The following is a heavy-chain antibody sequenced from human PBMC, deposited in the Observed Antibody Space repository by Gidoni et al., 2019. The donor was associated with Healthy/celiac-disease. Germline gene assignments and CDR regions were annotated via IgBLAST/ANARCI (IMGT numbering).Heavy chain of an antibody. CDR3: AKDIAGIVGATGWFDP. CDR1: GFTFDNYA. D-gene: IGHD1-26*01. J-gene: IGHJ5*02. Sequence: EVQLVESGGGLLQPGRSLSLSCAASGFTFDNYAMHWVRQAPGKGLEWVSGISWNSGSIGYADSVKGRFTISRDNAKNSLYLQMNSLRAEDTALYYCAKDIAGIVGATGWFDPWGQGTLVTVSS. CDR2: ISWNSGSI. V-gene: IGHV3-9*01.